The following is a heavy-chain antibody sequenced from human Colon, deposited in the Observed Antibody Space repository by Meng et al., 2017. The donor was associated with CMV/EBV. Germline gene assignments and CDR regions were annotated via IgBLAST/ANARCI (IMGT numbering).Heavy chain of an antibody. CDR3: ARSLVGDILTGYLYFFDY. V-gene: IGHV4-34*01. D-gene: IGHD3-9*01. Sequence: SETLSLTCAVYGGSFSGYYWSWIRQPPGKGLEWIGEINHSGSTNYNPSLKSRVTISVDTSNNQFSLKLSSVTAADTAVYYCARSLVGDILTGYLYFFDYWGQGTQVTVSS. J-gene: IGHJ4*02. CDR1: GGSFSGYY. CDR2: INHSGST.